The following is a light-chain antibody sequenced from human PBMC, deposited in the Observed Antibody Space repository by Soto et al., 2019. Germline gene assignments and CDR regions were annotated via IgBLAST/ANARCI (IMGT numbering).Light chain of an antibody. J-gene: IGKJ4*01. CDR2: AES. CDR3: QQVKSYPRT. Sequence: AIRMTQSPSSLSASTGDRVTITCRASQGIAGSLAWYQQKPGKPPKLLIYAESTLQGGVPSRFSGSGSGTRGTLTISSLQPEDFATYYCQQVKSYPRTFGGGTKVDIK. V-gene: IGKV1-8*01. CDR1: QGIAGS.